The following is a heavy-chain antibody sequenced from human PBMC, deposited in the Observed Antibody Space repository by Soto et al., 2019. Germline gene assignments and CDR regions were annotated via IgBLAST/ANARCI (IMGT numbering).Heavy chain of an antibody. J-gene: IGHJ4*02. CDR3: AKDMAGSSH. V-gene: IGHV3-30*18. D-gene: IGHD3-10*01. CDR2: ISYDGTKK. CDR1: GFNFSYYG. Sequence: QVQLVESGGGVVQPGRSLRVSCAGSGFNFSYYGMHWVRQAPGKGLEWVATISYDGTKKAYVDSVKGRFTISRDNSKETMFLQMNSLRREDTAIYYCAKDMAGSSHWGQGTPGTVSS.